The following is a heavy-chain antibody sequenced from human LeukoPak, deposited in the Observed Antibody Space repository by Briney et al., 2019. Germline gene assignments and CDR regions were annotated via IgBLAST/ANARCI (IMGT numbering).Heavy chain of an antibody. D-gene: IGHD3-22*01. V-gene: IGHV1-18*01. CDR2: ISAYNGNT. Sequence: ASVKVSCKASGYTFTSYGISWVRQAPGQGLEWMGWISAYNGNTNYAQKFQGRVTITADESTSTAYMELSSLRSEDTAVYYCAREDNLYYYDSSGYYGSSDAFDIWGQGTMVTVSS. CDR3: AREDNLYYYDSSGYYGSSDAFDI. CDR1: GYTFTSYG. J-gene: IGHJ3*02.